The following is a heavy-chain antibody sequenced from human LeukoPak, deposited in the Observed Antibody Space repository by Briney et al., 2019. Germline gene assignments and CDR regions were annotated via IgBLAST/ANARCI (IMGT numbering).Heavy chain of an antibody. V-gene: IGHV3-7*01. J-gene: IGHJ4*02. Sequence: GGSLRLSCAASGFTFSSYWMSWVRQAPGKGLEWVANIKQDGSEKYYVDSVKGRFTISRDNAKNSLYLQMNSLRAEDTAVYYCARGGRCSSTSCYRNWGQGTLVTVSS. CDR2: IKQDGSEK. CDR3: ARGGRCSSTSCYRN. D-gene: IGHD2-2*01. CDR1: GFTFSSYW.